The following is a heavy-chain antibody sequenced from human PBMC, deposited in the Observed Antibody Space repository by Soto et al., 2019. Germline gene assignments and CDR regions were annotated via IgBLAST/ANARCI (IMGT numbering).Heavy chain of an antibody. Sequence: PGGSLRLSCAASGFTVNDYAMSWVRQAPGKGLEWVSSISSTTNYIYYGDSMKGRFTISRDNAKNSLYLEMNSLRAEDTAVYYCARESEDLTSNFDYWGQGTLVTVSS. CDR1: GFTVNDYA. J-gene: IGHJ4*02. V-gene: IGHV3-21*06. CDR3: ARESEDLTSNFDY. CDR2: ISSTTNYI.